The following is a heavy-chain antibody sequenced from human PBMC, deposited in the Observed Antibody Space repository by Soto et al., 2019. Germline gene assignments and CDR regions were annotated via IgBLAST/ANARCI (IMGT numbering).Heavy chain of an antibody. Sequence: ASVKVSCKASGYTFTGYYMHWVRQAPGQGLEWMGWINPNSGGTNYAQKFQGWVTMTRDTSISTAYMELSRLRSDDTAVYYCARDDYSGSYYDYGMDVWGQGTTVTVSS. V-gene: IGHV1-2*04. CDR1: GYTFTGYY. CDR3: ARDDYSGSYYDYGMDV. CDR2: INPNSGGT. J-gene: IGHJ6*02. D-gene: IGHD1-26*01.